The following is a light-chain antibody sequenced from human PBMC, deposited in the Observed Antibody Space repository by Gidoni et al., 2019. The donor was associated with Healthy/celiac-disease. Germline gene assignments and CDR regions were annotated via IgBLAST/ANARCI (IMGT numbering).Light chain of an antibody. J-gene: IGKJ5*01. Sequence: DIQMAQSPSSLSASVADRVTITCRASQSISSYLNWYQQKPGKAPKLLIYASSSLQSAVPSRFSGSGSGTDFTLTISRLQPEDFATYYRQQSYSTPITFGQGTRLEIK. CDR1: QSISSY. CDR2: ASS. V-gene: IGKV1-39*01. CDR3: QQSYSTPIT.